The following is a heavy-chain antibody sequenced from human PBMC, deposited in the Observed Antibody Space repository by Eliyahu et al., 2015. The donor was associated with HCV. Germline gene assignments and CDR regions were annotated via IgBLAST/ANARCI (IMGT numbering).Heavy chain of an antibody. J-gene: IGHJ4*02. Sequence: QVQLVQSGAEVKKPGASVKVSCKASGFTFSNYYMHWVRQAPGQGLEWMGIITPSGSSTTYAQKFQGRVTMTRDTSTSTVYMELSSLRSEDTAMFYCAGERGGGSYFDYWGQGTLVTVSS. CDR1: GFTFSNYY. V-gene: IGHV1-46*01. CDR2: ITPSGSST. D-gene: IGHD1-1*01. CDR3: AGERGGGSYFDY.